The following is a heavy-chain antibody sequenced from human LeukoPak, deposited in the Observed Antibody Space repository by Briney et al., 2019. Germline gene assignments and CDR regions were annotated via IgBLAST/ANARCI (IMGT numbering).Heavy chain of an antibody. CDR3: ARGGNYFRFDP. Sequence: ASVKVSCKASGYTFTNYIISWVRQAPGQGLEWMGWISAYNGNTNYAQKLQGRVTMTTDTSTATAYMELRSLRSDDPAVYYCARGGNYFRFDPWGQGTLVTVSS. CDR2: ISAYNGNT. CDR1: GYTFTNYI. D-gene: IGHD1-26*01. V-gene: IGHV1-18*01. J-gene: IGHJ5*02.